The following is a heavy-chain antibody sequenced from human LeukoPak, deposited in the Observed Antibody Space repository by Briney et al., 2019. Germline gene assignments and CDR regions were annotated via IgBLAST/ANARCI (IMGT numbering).Heavy chain of an antibody. CDR2: ISGSSGST. V-gene: IGHV3-23*01. CDR3: AKTGDYDILTGYYILPWFDP. D-gene: IGHD3-9*01. Sequence: GGSLRLSCAASGFTFSSYAMSWVRQAPGKGLEWVSAISGSSGSTYYADSVKGRFAISRDNSKNTLYLQMNSLRAEDTAVYYCAKTGDYDILTGYYILPWFDPWGQGTLVTVSS. J-gene: IGHJ5*02. CDR1: GFTFSSYA.